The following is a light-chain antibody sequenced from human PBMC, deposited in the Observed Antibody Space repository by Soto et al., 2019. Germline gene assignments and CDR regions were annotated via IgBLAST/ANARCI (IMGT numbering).Light chain of an antibody. CDR3: SSNTSSSTHV. CDR1: SSDVGGYNY. V-gene: IGLV2-14*01. CDR2: DVS. Sequence: QSALTQPASVSASPGQSITISCTGTSSDVGGYNYVSWYQQHPGKAPKLMIYDVSNRPSGVSDRFSGSKSGNTASLTISGLQAEDEADYYYSSNTSSSTHVFGTGTKLTVL. J-gene: IGLJ1*01.